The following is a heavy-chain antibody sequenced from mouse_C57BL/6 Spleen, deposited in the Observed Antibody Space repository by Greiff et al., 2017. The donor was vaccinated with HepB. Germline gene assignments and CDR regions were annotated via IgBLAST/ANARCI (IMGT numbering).Heavy chain of an antibody. J-gene: IGHJ2*01. Sequence: EVMLVESGGDLVKPGGSLKLSCAASGFTFSSYGMSWVRQTPDKRLERVATISSGGSYTYYPDSVKGRFTISRDNAKNTLYLQMSSLKSEDTAMYYCARHPYYGSSRSLPYYFDYWGQGTTLTVSS. V-gene: IGHV5-6*01. D-gene: IGHD1-1*01. CDR3: ARHPYYGSSRSLPYYFDY. CDR1: GFTFSSYG. CDR2: ISSGGSYT.